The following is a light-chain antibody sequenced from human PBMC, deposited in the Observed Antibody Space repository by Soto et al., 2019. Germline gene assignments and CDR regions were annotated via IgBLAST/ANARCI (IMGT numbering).Light chain of an antibody. CDR2: DAS. CDR1: QNVNRY. CDR3: HHRVNWPT. Sequence: EILLTQSPATLSLSPGERAILSCRTSQNVNRYLGWYQQKPGQAPRLLIYDASNRATGIPARFSGSGSGTYFSLTISSLEHEYFAVYYCHHRVNWPTFGPGTRVDIK. J-gene: IGKJ3*01. V-gene: IGKV3-11*01.